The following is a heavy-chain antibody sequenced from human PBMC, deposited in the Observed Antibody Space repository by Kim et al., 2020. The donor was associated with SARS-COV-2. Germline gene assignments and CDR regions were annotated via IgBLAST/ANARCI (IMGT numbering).Heavy chain of an antibody. CDR1: GGSISSSSYY. CDR2: HNYSGNT. J-gene: IGHJ4*02. Sequence: SETLSLTCTVYGGSISSSSYYWSWNRQPPGKGRNWIGSHNYSGNTYYNLTLKIRITIAIDTNQNHLTLNLSSVTAADTAVYSYTSYDFWFFYYWGEGTV. V-gene: IGHV4-39*02. D-gene: IGHD3-3*01. CDR3: TSYDFWFFYY.